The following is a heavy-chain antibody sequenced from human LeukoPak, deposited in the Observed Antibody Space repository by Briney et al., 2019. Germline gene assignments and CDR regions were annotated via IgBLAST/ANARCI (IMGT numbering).Heavy chain of an antibody. D-gene: IGHD3-10*01. CDR2: IYYSGST. CDR3: ARDSGGHFDY. V-gene: IGHV4-59*01. Sequence: SETLSLTCTVSGGSISSYYWSWIRQPPGKGLEWIGYIYYSGSTNYNPSLKSRVTISVDTSKNQFSLKLSPVTAADTAVYYCARDSGGHFDYWGQGTLVTVSS. CDR1: GGSISSYY. J-gene: IGHJ4*02.